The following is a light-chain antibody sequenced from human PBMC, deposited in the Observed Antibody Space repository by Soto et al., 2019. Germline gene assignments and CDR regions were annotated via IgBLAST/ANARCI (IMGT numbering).Light chain of an antibody. Sequence: EIVLTQSPGTLSFSPGERATLSGMASQSVSSSYLAWYQQKPGQAPRLLIFAASSRASGIPDRFSGSGSGTDFTLTISRLEPEDFALFYCQQYGSSGTFGQGTKVDI. J-gene: IGKJ1*01. V-gene: IGKV3-20*01. CDR3: QQYGSSGT. CDR1: QSVSSSY. CDR2: AAS.